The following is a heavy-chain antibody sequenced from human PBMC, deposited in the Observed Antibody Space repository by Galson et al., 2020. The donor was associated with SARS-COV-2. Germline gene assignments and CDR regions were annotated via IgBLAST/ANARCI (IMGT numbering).Heavy chain of an antibody. Sequence: GGSLRLSCAVSGFSFSGHAMNWVRQTPGKGLEWVSGISAGGGTTYYADSVKGRFTISRDNSEGTLYLQMSSLRAEDTALYYCAKGTNYYDSSGYFDYWGQGTLVTVSS. V-gene: IGHV3-23*01. CDR2: ISAGGGTT. D-gene: IGHD3-22*01. CDR3: AKGTNYYDSSGYFDY. CDR1: GFSFSGHA. J-gene: IGHJ4*02.